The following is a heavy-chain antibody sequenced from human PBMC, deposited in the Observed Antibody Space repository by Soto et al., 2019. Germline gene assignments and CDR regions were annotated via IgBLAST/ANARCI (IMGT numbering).Heavy chain of an antibody. CDR3: TREISGSYAYYYYGMDV. J-gene: IGHJ6*02. D-gene: IGHD1-26*01. CDR2: IRSKAYGGTT. Sequence: GGSLRLSCTASGFAFGDYAMSWFRQAPGKGLDWVGFIRSKAYGGTTEYAASVKGRFTISRDDSKSIAYLQMNSLKTEDTAVYYCTREISGSYAYYYYGMDVWGQGTTVTVSS. CDR1: GFAFGDYA. V-gene: IGHV3-49*03.